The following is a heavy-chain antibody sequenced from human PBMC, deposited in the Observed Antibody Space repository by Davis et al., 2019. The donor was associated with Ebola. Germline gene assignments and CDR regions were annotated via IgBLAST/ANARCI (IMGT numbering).Heavy chain of an antibody. J-gene: IGHJ4*02. Sequence: GGSLRLSCKASGYSFTNYWTGWVRQMPGKGLEWMGIIYAGDSDTRYSPSFQGQVTIAADKSINTAYLQWSSLKASDTAMYYCARRRVIHDLATNDYFDIWGQGTLVTVSS. CDR3: ARRRVIHDLATNDYFDI. D-gene: IGHD5-12*01. CDR2: IYAGDSDT. V-gene: IGHV5-51*01. CDR1: GYSFTNYW.